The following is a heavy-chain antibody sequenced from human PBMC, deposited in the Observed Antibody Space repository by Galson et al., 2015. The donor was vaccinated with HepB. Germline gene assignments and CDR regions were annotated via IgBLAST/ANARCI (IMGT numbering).Heavy chain of an antibody. CDR3: AKDQRSSRASRYDWFDP. CDR1: GLTFSTYA. CDR2: ISDRGGST. Sequence: SLRLSCAASGLTFSTYAMNWVRQAPGKGLGWVSSISDRGGSTYYADTVTGRFTISRDNSKNTLYLQMNSLRVEDTAVYYCAKDQRSSRASRYDWFDPWGQGTLVTVSS. V-gene: IGHV3-23*01. J-gene: IGHJ5*02. D-gene: IGHD6-25*01.